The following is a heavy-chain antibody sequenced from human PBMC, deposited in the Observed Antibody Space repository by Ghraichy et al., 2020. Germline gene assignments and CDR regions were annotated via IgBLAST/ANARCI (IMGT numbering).Heavy chain of an antibody. D-gene: IGHD3-10*01. CDR1: GGSIGNYY. J-gene: IGHJ4*02. Sequence: SETLSLTCTVAGGSIGNYYWTWIRQPAGKGLEWIGRIYTTGGVDYNPSLKSRVIMSVDRSKNQFFLKLISVTAADTAVYYCARIQYGSGSDVPADDWGQGTLVT. CDR2: IYTTGGV. CDR3: ARIQYGSGSDVPADD. V-gene: IGHV4-4*07.